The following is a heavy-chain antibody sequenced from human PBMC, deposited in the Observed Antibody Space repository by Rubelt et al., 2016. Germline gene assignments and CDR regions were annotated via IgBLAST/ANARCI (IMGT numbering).Heavy chain of an antibody. Sequence: KVSCKASGYTFTGYYMHWVRQAPGQGLEWMGWINPNSGGTNYAQKFQGRVTMTRDTSISTAYMELSRLRSDDTAVYYCARESTVVRGSYYYYYGMDVWGQGTTVTVSS. V-gene: IGHV1-2*02. CDR2: INPNSGGT. CDR1: GYTFTGYY. J-gene: IGHJ6*02. D-gene: IGHD4-23*01. CDR3: ARESTVVRGSYYYYYGMDV.